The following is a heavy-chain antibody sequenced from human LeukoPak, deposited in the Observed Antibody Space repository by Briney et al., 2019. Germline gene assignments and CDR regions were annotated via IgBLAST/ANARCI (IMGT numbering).Heavy chain of an antibody. CDR1: GFTFSSYA. D-gene: IGHD2-21*02. CDR3: AKQQHIVVVTAIRDNPRYYYYGMDV. J-gene: IGHJ6*02. CDR2: ISGSGGST. V-gene: IGHV3-23*01. Sequence: GGSLRLSCAASGFTFSSYAMSWVRQAPGKGLEWVSAISGSGGSTYYADSVKGRFTISRDNSENTLYLQMNSLRAEDTAVYYCAKQQHIVVVTAIRDNPRYYYYGMDVWGQGTTVTVSS.